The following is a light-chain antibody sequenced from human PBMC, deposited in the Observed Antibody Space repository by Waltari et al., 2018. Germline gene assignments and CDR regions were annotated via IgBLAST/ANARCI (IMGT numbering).Light chain of an antibody. CDR2: EDK. CDR1: TVWHTF. CDR3: QTWAGTTAV. V-gene: IGLV3-1*01. Sequence: SYELSQPASVSVSPGQTARITFYGETVWHTFVSCYQQKPGHSQVVVIYEDKKRPSGLPERFSGSNSGNTAALTISGTQAMDEAEYYCQTWAGTTAVFGGGTKLTVL. J-gene: IGLJ3*02.